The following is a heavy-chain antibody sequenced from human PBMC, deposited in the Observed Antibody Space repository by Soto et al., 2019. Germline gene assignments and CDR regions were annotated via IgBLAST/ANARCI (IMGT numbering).Heavy chain of an antibody. CDR3: ARARNRGYDFWSGYYHYYYYGMDV. D-gene: IGHD3-3*01. Sequence: GASVKVSCKASGYTFTSYGISWVRQAPGQGLEWMGWISAYNGNTNYAQKLQGRVTTTTDTSTSTAYMELRSLRSDDTAVYYCARARNRGYDFWSGYYHYYYYGMDVWGQGTTVTVSS. CDR2: ISAYNGNT. J-gene: IGHJ6*02. CDR1: GYTFTSYG. V-gene: IGHV1-18*04.